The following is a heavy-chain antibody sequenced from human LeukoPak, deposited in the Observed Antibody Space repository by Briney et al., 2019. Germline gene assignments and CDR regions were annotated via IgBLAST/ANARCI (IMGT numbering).Heavy chain of an antibody. Sequence: SQTLSLTCTVSGGSISSGDYYWSWIRQPPGKGLEWIGYIFYSGSTYYNPSLKSRVTISGDTSKNQFSLRLSSVTAADTAVYYCARSPLYGDPYYFDYWGQGTLVTVSS. CDR1: GGSISSGDYY. CDR2: IFYSGST. CDR3: ARSPLYGDPYYFDY. V-gene: IGHV4-30-4*08. D-gene: IGHD4-17*01. J-gene: IGHJ4*02.